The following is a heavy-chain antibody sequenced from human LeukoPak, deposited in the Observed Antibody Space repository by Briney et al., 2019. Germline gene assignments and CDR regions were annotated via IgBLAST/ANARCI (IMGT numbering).Heavy chain of an antibody. Sequence: SETLSLACTVSGYSISSGYYWGWIRQPPGKGLEWIGSIYHSGSIYYNPCLKSRVNISVDTSKNQFSLMLGSVTAADTAVYYCARTYYDFWSGPGGSYYFDYWGQGTLVTVSS. CDR2: IYHSGSI. CDR1: GYSISSGYY. D-gene: IGHD3-3*01. J-gene: IGHJ4*02. V-gene: IGHV4-38-2*02. CDR3: ARTYYDFWSGPGGSYYFDY.